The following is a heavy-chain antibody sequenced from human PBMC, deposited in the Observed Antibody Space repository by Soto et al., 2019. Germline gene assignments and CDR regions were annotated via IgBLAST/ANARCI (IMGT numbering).Heavy chain of an antibody. CDR1: GYSFTSYW. V-gene: IGHV5-51*01. CDR3: ARSVVGATLDYYYGMDV. Sequence: KISCKGSGYSFTSYWIGCVRQMPGKGLEWMGIIYPGDSDTRYSPSFQGQVTISADKSISTAYLQWSSLKASDTAMYYCARSVVGATLDYYYGMDVWGQGTTVTVSS. J-gene: IGHJ6*02. CDR2: IYPGDSDT. D-gene: IGHD1-26*01.